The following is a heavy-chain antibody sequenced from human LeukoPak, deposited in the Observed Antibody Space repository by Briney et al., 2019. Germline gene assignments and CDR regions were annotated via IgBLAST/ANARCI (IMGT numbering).Heavy chain of an antibody. CDR3: ARGDKYYYDSSGYSAEYFQH. Sequence: ASVKVSCKTSGYTFTSYDINWVRQATGQGLEWMGWMNPNSGNTGYAQKFQGRVTMTRNTSISTAYMELSSLRSEDTAVYYCARGDKYYYDSSGYSAEYFQHWGQGTLVTVSS. V-gene: IGHV1-8*01. J-gene: IGHJ1*01. CDR1: GYTFTSYD. CDR2: MNPNSGNT. D-gene: IGHD3-22*01.